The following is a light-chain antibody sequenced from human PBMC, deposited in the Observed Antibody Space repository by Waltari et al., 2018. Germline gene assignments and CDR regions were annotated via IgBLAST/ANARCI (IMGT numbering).Light chain of an antibody. J-gene: IGLJ1*01. V-gene: IGLV2-14*03. CDR1: SSDIGAYNF. CDR2: DVN. Sequence: QSALTQPASVSGSPGQSITISCTGTSSDIGAYNFVSWYQKHPGKATKVMIYDVNNRASGVSSRFSGSKSGNTASLTISGLQAEDEADYYCSSYTTGSTRYVFGSGTKVTVL. CDR3: SSYTTGSTRYV.